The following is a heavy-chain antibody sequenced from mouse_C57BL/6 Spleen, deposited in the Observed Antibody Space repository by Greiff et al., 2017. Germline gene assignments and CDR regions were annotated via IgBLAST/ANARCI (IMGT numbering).Heavy chain of an antibody. Sequence: VQLKESGAELVRPGASVKLSCPASGFNIKDDYMHWVKQRPEQGLEWIGWIDPENGDTEYASKFPGKATITADPSSNTAYLQLSSLTSEDTAVYYCTTGYGSSYYFDYWGQGTTLTVSS. J-gene: IGHJ2*01. D-gene: IGHD1-1*01. CDR2: IDPENGDT. V-gene: IGHV14-4*01. CDR3: TTGYGSSYYFDY. CDR1: GFNIKDDY.